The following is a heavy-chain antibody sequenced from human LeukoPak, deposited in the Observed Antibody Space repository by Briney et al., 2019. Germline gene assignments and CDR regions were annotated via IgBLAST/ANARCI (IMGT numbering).Heavy chain of an antibody. V-gene: IGHV1-2*02. J-gene: IGHJ4*02. CDR3: AREGYYDSSGYTHVFDY. Sequence: GSVKVSCKASGFTFTGYYIHWVRQAPGQGLEWMGWINTNSGGTNYAQKFQGRVTMTGDTSISTAYMELSRLRSDDTAVYYCAREGYYDSSGYTHVFDYWGQGTLVTVPS. CDR2: INTNSGGT. D-gene: IGHD3-22*01. CDR1: GFTFTGYY.